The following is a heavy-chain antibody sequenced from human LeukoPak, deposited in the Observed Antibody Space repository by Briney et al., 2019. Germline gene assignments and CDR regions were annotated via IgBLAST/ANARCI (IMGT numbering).Heavy chain of an antibody. CDR2: ISSSGDTI. Sequence: GGSLRLSCAASGFTFSSYEMNWVRQAPGKGLEWVSYISSSGDTIYYADSVKGRFTISRDSAKNSLYLQMNSLRAEDTAVYYCARDLVGVTIFDYWGQGTLVTVSS. CDR3: ARDLVGVTIFDY. CDR1: GFTFSSYE. V-gene: IGHV3-48*03. D-gene: IGHD2-21*02. J-gene: IGHJ4*02.